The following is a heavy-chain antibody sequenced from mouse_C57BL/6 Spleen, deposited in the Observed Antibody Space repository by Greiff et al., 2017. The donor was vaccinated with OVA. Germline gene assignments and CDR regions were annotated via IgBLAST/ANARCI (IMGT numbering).Heavy chain of an antibody. J-gene: IGHJ4*01. D-gene: IGHD1-1*01. CDR3: ARHEGDYYGSSPYYYAMDY. V-gene: IGHV1-62-2*01. CDR2: FYPGSGSI. Sequence: VQLQQSGAELVKPGASVKLSCKASGYTFTEYTIHWVKQRSGQGLEWIGWFYPGSGSIKYNEKFKDKATLTADKSSSTVYKELSRLTSEDSAVYFCARHEGDYYGSSPYYYAMDYWGQGTSVTVSS. CDR1: GYTFTEYT.